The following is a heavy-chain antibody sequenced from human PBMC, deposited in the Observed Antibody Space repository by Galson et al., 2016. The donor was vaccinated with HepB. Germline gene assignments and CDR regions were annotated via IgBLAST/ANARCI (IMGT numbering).Heavy chain of an antibody. CDR3: ARGTAMANGDFEH. CDR2: ISWNSGSI. V-gene: IGHV3-9*01. Sequence: SLRLSCAASGFTLDHYAMHWVRQAPGKGLEWVSGISWNSGSIGYADSVKGRFTIFRDNAKNSLYLQMNSLRVEDTAVYYCARGTAMANGDFEHWGQGTLVTVSS. D-gene: IGHD5-18*01. CDR1: GFTLDHYA. J-gene: IGHJ4*02.